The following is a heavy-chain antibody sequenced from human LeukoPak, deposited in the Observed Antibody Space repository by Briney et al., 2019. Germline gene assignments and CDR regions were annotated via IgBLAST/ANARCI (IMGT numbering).Heavy chain of an antibody. CDR3: ASEGYCSGGSRLGSLGD. J-gene: IGHJ4*02. D-gene: IGHD2-15*01. V-gene: IGHV4-38-2*01. CDR2: IYHSGST. CDR1: GYSISSGYY. Sequence: SETLSLTCAVSGYSISSGYYWGWIRQPPGKGLEWIGSIYHSGSTYYNPSLKSRVTISVDTSKNQFSLKLSSVTAADTAVYYCASEGYCSGGSRLGSLGDWGQGTLVTVSS.